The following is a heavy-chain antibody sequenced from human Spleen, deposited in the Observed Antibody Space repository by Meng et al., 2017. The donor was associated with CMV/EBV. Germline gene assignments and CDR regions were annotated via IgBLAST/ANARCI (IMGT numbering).Heavy chain of an antibody. V-gene: IGHV3-74*01. CDR2: INSDGSST. CDR3: ARDFLDAFDI. J-gene: IGHJ3*02. D-gene: IGHD2/OR15-2a*01. CDR1: GFTFTDYW. Sequence: GESLKISCAASGFTFTDYWMHWVRQAPGKGLVWVSRINSDGSSTSYVDSVKGRFTISRDNAKNTLYLQTNSLRAEDTAVYYCARDFLDAFDIWGQGTRVTVSS.